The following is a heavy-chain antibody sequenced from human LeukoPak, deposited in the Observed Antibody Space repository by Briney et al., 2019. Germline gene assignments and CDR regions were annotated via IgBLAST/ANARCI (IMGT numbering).Heavy chain of an antibody. CDR2: IISSGGGT. D-gene: IGHD2-21*02. Sequence: GGSLRLSCAASGFTFSNYGMSWVRQAPGKGLEWVASIISSGGGTYYADSVKGRFTISRDNSKNTLYLQMNRLTAEDTAFYYCAKDPVRVTGSEDWWGQGTLVTVSS. CDR3: AKDPVRVTGSEDW. J-gene: IGHJ4*02. CDR1: GFTFSNYG. V-gene: IGHV3-23*01.